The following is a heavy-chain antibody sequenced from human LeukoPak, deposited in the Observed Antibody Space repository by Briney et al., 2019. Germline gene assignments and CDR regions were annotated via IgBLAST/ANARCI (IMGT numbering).Heavy chain of an antibody. J-gene: IGHJ6*03. D-gene: IGHD2-2*02. CDR3: ARDRSQLLYLVDYYYYYMDV. Sequence: ASVKVSCKASGYTFTSYDINWVRQATGQGLEWMGWINPNSGGTNYAQKFQGGVTMTRDTSISTAYMELSRLRSDDTAVYYCARDRSQLLYLVDYYYYYMDVWGKGTTVTVSS. CDR1: GYTFTSYD. V-gene: IGHV1-2*02. CDR2: INPNSGGT.